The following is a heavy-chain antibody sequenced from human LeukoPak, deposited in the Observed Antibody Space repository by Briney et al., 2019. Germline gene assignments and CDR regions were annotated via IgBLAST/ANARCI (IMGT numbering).Heavy chain of an antibody. CDR2: ISGSGGST. J-gene: IGHJ4*02. Sequence: PGGSLRLSCAASGFTFSSYAMSWVRQAPGKGLEWVSAISGSGGSTYYADSVKGRFTISRDNSKNTLYLQMNSLRAEDTAVYYCARDRRITMVRGVYFDWGQGTLVTVSS. CDR3: ARDRRITMVRGVYFD. V-gene: IGHV3-23*01. D-gene: IGHD3-10*01. CDR1: GFTFSSYA.